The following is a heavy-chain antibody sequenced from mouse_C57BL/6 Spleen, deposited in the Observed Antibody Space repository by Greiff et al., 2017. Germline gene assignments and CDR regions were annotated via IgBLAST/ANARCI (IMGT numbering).Heavy chain of an antibody. CDR1: GYSFTGYF. V-gene: IGHV1-20*01. Sequence: EVQLQQSGPELVKPGDSVKISCKASGYSFTGYFMNWVMQSHGKSLEWIGLINPYNGDTFYNQKFKGKATLTVDKSSSTAHMELRSLTSEDSAVSYCARHSYGSRGDYYGYWGKGTTLTVSS. J-gene: IGHJ2*01. CDR2: INPYNGDT. D-gene: IGHD1-1*01. CDR3: ARHSYGSRGDYYGY.